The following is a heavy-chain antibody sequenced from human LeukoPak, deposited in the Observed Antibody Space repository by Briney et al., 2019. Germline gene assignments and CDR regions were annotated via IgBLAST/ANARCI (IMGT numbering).Heavy chain of an antibody. CDR1: GYTFTSYD. Sequence: GASVKVSCKASGYTFTSYDINWVRQATGQGLEWMGWMNPNSGNTGYAQKFQGRVTMTRNTSISTAYMELSSLRSEDTAVYYCARRGRYCSSPSCHIKFNWFDPWGQGTLVTVSS. J-gene: IGHJ5*02. D-gene: IGHD2-2*01. V-gene: IGHV1-8*01. CDR3: ARRGRYCSSPSCHIKFNWFDP. CDR2: MNPNSGNT.